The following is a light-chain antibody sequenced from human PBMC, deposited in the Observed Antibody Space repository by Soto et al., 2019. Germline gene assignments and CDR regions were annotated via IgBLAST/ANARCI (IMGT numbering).Light chain of an antibody. CDR3: QRYNNWPLN. V-gene: IGKV3-15*01. CDR1: QSVSTTY. J-gene: IGKJ4*01. Sequence: EIVLTQSPGTLSLSPGERATLSCRASQSVSTTYLAWYQQKTGQAPRLLIYAASSRATGVPARFSGSGSGTEFTLTINSLQSEDFAVYYCQRYNNWPLNFGGGTKV. CDR2: AAS.